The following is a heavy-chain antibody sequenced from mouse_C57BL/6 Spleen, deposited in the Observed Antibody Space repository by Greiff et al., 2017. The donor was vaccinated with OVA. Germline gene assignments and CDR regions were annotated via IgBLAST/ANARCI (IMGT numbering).Heavy chain of an antibody. CDR1: GYTFTSYT. CDR3: ARSEDDGYPYYYAMDY. V-gene: IGHV1-4*01. Sequence: QVHVKQSGAELARPGASVKMSCKASGYTFTSYTMHWVKQRPGQGLEWIGYINPSSGYTKYNQKFKDKATLTADKSSSTAYMQLSSLTSEDSAVYYCARSEDDGYPYYYAMDYWGQGTSVTVSS. J-gene: IGHJ4*01. D-gene: IGHD2-3*01. CDR2: INPSSGYT.